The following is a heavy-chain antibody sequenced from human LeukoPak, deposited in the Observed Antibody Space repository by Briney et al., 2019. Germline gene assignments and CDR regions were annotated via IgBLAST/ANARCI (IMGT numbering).Heavy chain of an antibody. Sequence: GSLRLSCAASGFTVSSNYMSWVRQAPGKGLEWVAVISYDGSNKYYADSVKGRFTISRDNSKNTLYLQMNSLRAEDTAVYYCARAVRGYSYGCGDYWGQGTLVTVSS. D-gene: IGHD5-18*01. J-gene: IGHJ4*02. CDR2: ISYDGSNK. CDR1: GFTVSSNY. V-gene: IGHV3-30*03. CDR3: ARAVRGYSYGCGDY.